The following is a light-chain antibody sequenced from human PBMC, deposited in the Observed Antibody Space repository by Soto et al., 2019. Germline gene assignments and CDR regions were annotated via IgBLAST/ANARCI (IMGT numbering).Light chain of an antibody. CDR3: SSFTSSSTQV. CDR1: SSDVGGYNY. Sequence: QSVLTQPASVSGSPGQSITISCTGTSSDVGGYNYVSWYQQHPGKVPKLMIYEVSNRPSGVVNRFSGSKSGKTASLTISGLQAEDEADYYCSSFTSSSTQVFGTGTKLTVL. J-gene: IGLJ1*01. V-gene: IGLV2-14*01. CDR2: EVS.